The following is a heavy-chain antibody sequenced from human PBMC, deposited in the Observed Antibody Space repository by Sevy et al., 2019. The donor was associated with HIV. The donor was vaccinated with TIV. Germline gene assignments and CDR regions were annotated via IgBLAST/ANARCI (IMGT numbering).Heavy chain of an antibody. D-gene: IGHD3-16*01. CDR3: ARGRMALGGYFFDL. CDR1: EGSMKNYY. Sequence: SLTCSVSEGSMKNYYWAWIRQPPEKELQYIGYVSYYAVTYYNPSLESRVSISIDTSKKQFSLNLSSVTTADTAVYYCARGRMALGGYFFDLWGQGSLVTRLL. V-gene: IGHV4-59*01. J-gene: IGHJ4*02. CDR2: VSYYAVT.